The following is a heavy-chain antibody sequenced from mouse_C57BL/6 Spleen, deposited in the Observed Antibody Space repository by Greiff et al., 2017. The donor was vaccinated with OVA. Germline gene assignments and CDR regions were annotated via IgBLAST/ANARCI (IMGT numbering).Heavy chain of an antibody. Sequence: VKLQESGPGLVAPSQSLSITCTVSGFSLTSYAISWVRQPPGKGLEWLGVIWTGGGTNYNSALKSRLSISKDNSKSQVFLKMNSLQTDDTARYYCAREGLRRGSYYFDYWGQGTTLTVSS. CDR2: IWTGGGT. J-gene: IGHJ2*01. V-gene: IGHV2-9-1*01. CDR3: AREGLRRGSYYFDY. CDR1: GFSLTSYA. D-gene: IGHD2-4*01.